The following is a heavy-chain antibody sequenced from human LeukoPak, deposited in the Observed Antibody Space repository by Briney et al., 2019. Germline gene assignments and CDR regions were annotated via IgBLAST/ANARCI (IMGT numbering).Heavy chain of an antibody. J-gene: IGHJ6*02. CDR1: GFTFSSYS. CDR3: AKEILTGYPFENYYYYYGMDV. Sequence: PGGSLRLSCAASGFTFSSYSMNWVRQAPGKGLEWVSSISSSSSYIYYADSVKGRFTISRDNAKNSLYLQMNSLRAEDTAVYYCAKEILTGYPFENYYYYYGMDVWGQGTTVTVSS. D-gene: IGHD3-9*01. V-gene: IGHV3-21*01. CDR2: ISSSSSYI.